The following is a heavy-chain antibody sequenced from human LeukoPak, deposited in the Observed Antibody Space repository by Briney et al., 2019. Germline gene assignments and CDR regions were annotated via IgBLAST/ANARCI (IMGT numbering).Heavy chain of an antibody. V-gene: IGHV3-7*01. J-gene: IGHJ3*02. CDR2: IKQDGSEK. CDR1: GFTFSSYW. D-gene: IGHD4-23*01. CDR3: ARDAAEYGGKKGRAFDI. Sequence: GGSLRLSCAASGFTFSSYWMSWVRQAPGKGLEWVANIKQDGSEKYYVDSVKGRFTTSRDNAKNSLYLQMNSLRAEDTAVYYCARDAAEYGGKKGRAFDIWGQGTMVTVSS.